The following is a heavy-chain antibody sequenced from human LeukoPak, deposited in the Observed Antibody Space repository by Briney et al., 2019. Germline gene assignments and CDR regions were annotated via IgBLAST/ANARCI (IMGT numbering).Heavy chain of an antibody. V-gene: IGHV1-8*01. CDR1: GYTFTSYD. D-gene: IGHD3-3*01. J-gene: IGHJ6*02. Sequence: ASVKVSCKASGYTFTSYDINWVRQATGQGLEWMGWMNPNSGNTGYAQKFQGRVTMTRNTSISTAYMEQSSLRSEDTAVYYCARVRGTRITIFGVVKNNYGMDVWGQGTTVTVSS. CDR2: MNPNSGNT. CDR3: ARVRGTRITIFGVVKNNYGMDV.